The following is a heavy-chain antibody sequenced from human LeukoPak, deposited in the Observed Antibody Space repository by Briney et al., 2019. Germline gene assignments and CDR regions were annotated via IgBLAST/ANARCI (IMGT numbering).Heavy chain of an antibody. CDR2: MNPNSGNT. V-gene: IGHV1-8*03. Sequence: GASVKVSCKASGYTFTSYDIYWVRQATGQGLEWMGWMNPNSGNTGYAQKFQVRVTITRNISITTAYMELSSLRSEDTAVYYCARGRQLGELSAWGQGTLVTVSS. J-gene: IGHJ5*02. CDR3: ARGRQLGELSA. D-gene: IGHD3-16*02. CDR1: GYTFTSYD.